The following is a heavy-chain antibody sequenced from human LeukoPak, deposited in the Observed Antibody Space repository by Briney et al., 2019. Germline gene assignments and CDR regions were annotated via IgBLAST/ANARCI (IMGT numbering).Heavy chain of an antibody. J-gene: IGHJ5*02. Sequence: PGGSLRLSCAASGFTVSSNYMSWVRQAPGEGLEWVSVIYSGGSTYYADSVKGRFTISRDNSKNTLYLQMNSLRAEDTAVYYCARDSWYSGYDRGDWFDPWGQGTLVTVSS. CDR3: ARDSWYSGYDRGDWFDP. D-gene: IGHD5-12*01. V-gene: IGHV3-53*01. CDR1: GFTVSSNY. CDR2: IYSGGST.